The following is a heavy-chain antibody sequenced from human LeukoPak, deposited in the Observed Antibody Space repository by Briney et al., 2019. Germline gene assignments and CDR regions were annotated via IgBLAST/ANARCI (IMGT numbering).Heavy chain of an antibody. V-gene: IGHV4-59*08. Sequence: SETLSLTCTVSGGSISSYYWSWIRQPPGKGLEWIGYIYYSGSTNYNPSLKSRVTISVDTSKNQFSLKLSSVTAADTAVYYCARGGEIVVVPAAMRYNWFDPWGQGTLVTVSS. D-gene: IGHD2-2*01. CDR1: GGSISSYY. J-gene: IGHJ5*02. CDR3: ARGGEIVVVPAAMRYNWFDP. CDR2: IYYSGST.